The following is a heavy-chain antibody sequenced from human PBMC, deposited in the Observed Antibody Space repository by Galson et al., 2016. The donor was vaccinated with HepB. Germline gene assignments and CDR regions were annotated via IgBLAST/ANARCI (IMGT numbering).Heavy chain of an antibody. Sequence: SLRLSCAASGFTVGSYYMNWVRQPPGRGLELVSLFYNGGNIYYADSVKGRFTISRDNSKSTLYLHMSSLRVEDTAVYYCAGTSGSYYGPFDYWGQGTLLTVSS. D-gene: IGHD3-22*01. J-gene: IGHJ4*02. CDR2: FYNGGNI. CDR1: GFTVGSYY. V-gene: IGHV3-53*01. CDR3: AGTSGSYYGPFDY.